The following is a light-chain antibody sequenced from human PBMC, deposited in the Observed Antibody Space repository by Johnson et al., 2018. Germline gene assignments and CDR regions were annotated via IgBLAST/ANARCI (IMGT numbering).Light chain of an antibody. Sequence: QSVLTQPPSVSAAPGQKVTISCSGSSSNIGNNYVSWYQQLPGTAPKLLIYENNKRPSGIPDRFSGSNSGTSATLGITGLQTGDEADDYCGTWDSSLSAGNVFGTGTKVTVL. CDR2: ENN. CDR1: SSNIGNNY. V-gene: IGLV1-51*02. CDR3: GTWDSSLSAGNV. J-gene: IGLJ1*01.